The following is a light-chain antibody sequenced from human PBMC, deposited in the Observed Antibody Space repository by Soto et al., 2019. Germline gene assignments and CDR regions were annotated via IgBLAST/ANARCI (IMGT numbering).Light chain of an antibody. CDR2: DVT. Sequence: QSVLSQPASVSGSPGQSITISCTGTSSDVGGYEYVSWYQHQPDKAPKLIIYDVTNRPSGVSTRFSGSKSGNTASLTISGIQTEDEADYYCSSYTSSSTIFGTGTKVT. V-gene: IGLV2-14*01. CDR1: SSDVGGYEY. J-gene: IGLJ1*01. CDR3: SSYTSSSTI.